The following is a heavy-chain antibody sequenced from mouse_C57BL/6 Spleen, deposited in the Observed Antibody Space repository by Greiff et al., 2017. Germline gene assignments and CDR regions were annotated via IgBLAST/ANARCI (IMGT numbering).Heavy chain of an antibody. Sequence: EVMLVESGGGLVKPGGSLKLSCAASGFTFSDYGMHWVRQAPEKGLEWVAYISSGSSTIYYADTVKGRFTISRDNAKNTLFLQMTSLRSEETAMYYCARGLPSLSMDYWGQGTSVTVSS. V-gene: IGHV5-17*01. CDR2: ISSGSSTI. CDR1: GFTFSDYG. D-gene: IGHD3-1*01. CDR3: ARGLPSLSMDY. J-gene: IGHJ4*01.